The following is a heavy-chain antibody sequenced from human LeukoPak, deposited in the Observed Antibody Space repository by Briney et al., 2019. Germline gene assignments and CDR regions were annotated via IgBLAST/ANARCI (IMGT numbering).Heavy chain of an antibody. CDR3: ARGEAAAGPMDYMDV. CDR1: GGSFGGYY. CDR2: VNHSGST. V-gene: IGHV4-34*01. J-gene: IGHJ6*03. Sequence: PSETLSLTCAVYGGSFGGYYWSWIRQPPGKGLEWIGEVNHSGSTNYNPSLKSRVTMSVDTSKNQFSLKLSSVTAADTAVYYCARGEAAAGPMDYMDVWDTGATVTVSS. D-gene: IGHD6-13*01.